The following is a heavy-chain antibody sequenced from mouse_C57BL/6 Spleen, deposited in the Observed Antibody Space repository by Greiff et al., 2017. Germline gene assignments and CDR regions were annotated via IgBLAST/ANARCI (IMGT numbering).Heavy chain of an antibody. CDR2: IWTGGGT. Sequence: VPLVESGPGLVAPSQSLSITCTVSGFSLTSYAISWVRQPPGKGLEWLGVIWTGGGTNYNSALKTRLSISKDNSMSQVFLKMNSLQTDDTARYSGARNYGSSRYAMDYWGQGTSVTVSS. D-gene: IGHD1-1*01. CDR3: ARNYGSSRYAMDY. CDR1: GFSLTSYA. J-gene: IGHJ4*01. V-gene: IGHV2-9-1*01.